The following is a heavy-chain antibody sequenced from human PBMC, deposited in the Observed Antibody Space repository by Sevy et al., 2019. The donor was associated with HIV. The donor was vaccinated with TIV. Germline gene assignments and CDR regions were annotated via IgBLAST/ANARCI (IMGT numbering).Heavy chain of an antibody. CDR3: AREGGDY. CDR2: LNHSGTT. Sequence: SETLSLTCAVYGGSFGTYFWSWIRQPPGKGLEWIGELNHSGTTNYNPSLKSRVTISLDTSKNQFPLKLRSGTAADTAMYYCAREGGDYWGQGTLVTVSS. J-gene: IGHJ4*02. D-gene: IGHD3-16*01. V-gene: IGHV4-34*01. CDR1: GGSFGTYF.